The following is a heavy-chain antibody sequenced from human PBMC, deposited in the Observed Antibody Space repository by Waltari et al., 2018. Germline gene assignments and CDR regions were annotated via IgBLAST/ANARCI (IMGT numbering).Heavy chain of an antibody. V-gene: IGHV4-4*07. J-gene: IGHJ4*02. CDR3: ARGREIRKDTPPDY. Sequence: QIQLQESGPGLVKPSETLSLTCTVSGGSITTYYWNWIRQPAGKGLEWIGAIYTSPASNSHPSPRGRVTMSVETAKNQFSLKLSSVTAADTAVYYCARGREIRKDTPPDYWGQGTLVTVSS. CDR1: GGSITTYY. CDR2: IYTSPAS.